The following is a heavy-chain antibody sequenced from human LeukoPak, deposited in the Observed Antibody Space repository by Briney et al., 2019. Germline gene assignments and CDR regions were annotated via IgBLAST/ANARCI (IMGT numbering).Heavy chain of an antibody. CDR3: ARVATPNWFDP. J-gene: IGHJ5*02. V-gene: IGHV4-59*01. Sequence: SETLSLTCTVSGGSISSNYWSWIRQPPGKGLEWIGYIYYSGSTNYNPSLKSRVTISVDTSKNQFSLKLSSVTAADTAVYYCARVATPNWFDPWGQGTLVTVSS. CDR1: GGSISSNY. CDR2: IYYSGST. D-gene: IGHD1-26*01.